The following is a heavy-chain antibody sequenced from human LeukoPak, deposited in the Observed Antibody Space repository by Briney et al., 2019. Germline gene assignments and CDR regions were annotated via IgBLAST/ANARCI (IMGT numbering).Heavy chain of an antibody. V-gene: IGHV1-18*01. CDR1: GYTFNTYG. CDR3: ARDDHGSGLPSY. J-gene: IGHJ4*02. CDR2: ISVYNGNT. Sequence: ASVKVSCRASGYTFNTYGINWVRQAPGQGLEWMAWISVYNGNTNYAQRVQGRVTMTTDTSTSTAYMELRSLRSDDTAVYYCARDDHGSGLPSYWGQGTLVTVSS. D-gene: IGHD2-15*01.